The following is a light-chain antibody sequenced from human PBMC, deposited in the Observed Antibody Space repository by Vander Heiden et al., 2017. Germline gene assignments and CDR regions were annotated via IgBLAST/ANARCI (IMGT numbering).Light chain of an antibody. Sequence: QLVLTQSPSASASMGASVKLTCPLSSGHRSYAIAWHQQQPEKGPRYLMKLSSDGSHSKGDGIPDRFSGSSYGAERSLTISSLQSEDEADYYCQTWGTGTQGVVFGGGTKLTVL. CDR2: LSSDGSH. V-gene: IGLV4-69*02. J-gene: IGLJ2*01. CDR1: SGHRSYA. CDR3: QTWGTGTQGVV.